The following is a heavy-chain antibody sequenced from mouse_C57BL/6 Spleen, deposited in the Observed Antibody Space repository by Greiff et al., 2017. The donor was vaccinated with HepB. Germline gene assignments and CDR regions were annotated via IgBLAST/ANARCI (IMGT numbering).Heavy chain of an antibody. CDR3: TRGTLYAMDY. J-gene: IGHJ4*01. D-gene: IGHD3-3*01. V-gene: IGHV1-15*01. Sequence: QVQLKQSGAELVRPGASVTLSCKASGYTFTDYEMHWVKQTPVHGLEWIGAIDPETGGTAYNQKFKGKAILTADKSSSTAYMELRSPTSEDSAVYYCTRGTLYAMDYWGQGTSVTVSS. CDR2: IDPETGGT. CDR1: GYTFTDYE.